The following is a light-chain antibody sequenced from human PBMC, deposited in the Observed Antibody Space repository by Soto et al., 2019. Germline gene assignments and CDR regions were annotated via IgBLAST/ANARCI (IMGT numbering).Light chain of an antibody. CDR3: QQYDTWPRT. V-gene: IGKV3-15*01. CDR2: GAS. Sequence: EIVLTQSPGTLSLSPGEIATLSFRASQSVSSSYLAWYQQKPGQAPRLLIYGASTRATAVPARFTASGSGTEFTLTISSLQSDDFGVYYCQQYDTWPRTFGQGTKVDIK. J-gene: IGKJ1*01. CDR1: QSVSSSY.